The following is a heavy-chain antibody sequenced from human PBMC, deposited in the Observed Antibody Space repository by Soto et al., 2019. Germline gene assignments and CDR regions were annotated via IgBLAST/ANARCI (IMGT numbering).Heavy chain of an antibody. J-gene: IGHJ5*02. D-gene: IGHD3-16*02. Sequence: KVYYKAPADTFTSYYRHCVRQAPGHVLEWMGIIKPNGGSTRFAQTFQGIITMTTDTSSSTVYMECRSLTSEDPAVFYRARASGGVFGIIIEASNWLAPWGQGSLVTVS. CDR2: IKPNGGST. CDR1: ADTFTSYY. V-gene: IGHV1-46*01. CDR3: ARASGGVFGIIIEASNWLAP.